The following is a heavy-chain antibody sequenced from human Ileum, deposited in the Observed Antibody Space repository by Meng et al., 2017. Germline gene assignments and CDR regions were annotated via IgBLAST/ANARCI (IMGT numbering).Heavy chain of an antibody. V-gene: IGHV3-74*02. Sequence: VAGVRLLRPGGAPSLCCAVSGSHFSDYWMHWVRQTPGKGRVWVSRINGDGSTTTYADSVKGRFTISRDNAESTLYLQMNSLRVDDTAVYYCTSAGSFRHDYWGQGALVTVSS. D-gene: IGHD2-15*01. CDR3: TSAGSFRHDY. CDR1: GSHFSDYW. J-gene: IGHJ4*02. CDR2: INGDGSTT.